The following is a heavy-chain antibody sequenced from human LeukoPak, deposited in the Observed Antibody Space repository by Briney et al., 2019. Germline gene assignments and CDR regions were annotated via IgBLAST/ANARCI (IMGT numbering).Heavy chain of an antibody. D-gene: IGHD5-12*01. V-gene: IGHV3-9*01. Sequence: GGSLRLSCAASGFTFDDYAMHWVRQAPGKGLEWVSGISWNSGSIGYADSVKGRFTISRDNSKNTLYLQMNSLRAEDTAVYYCAKPRPPFAVATYADYWGQGTLVTVSS. CDR1: GFTFDDYA. CDR2: ISWNSGSI. J-gene: IGHJ4*02. CDR3: AKPRPPFAVATYADY.